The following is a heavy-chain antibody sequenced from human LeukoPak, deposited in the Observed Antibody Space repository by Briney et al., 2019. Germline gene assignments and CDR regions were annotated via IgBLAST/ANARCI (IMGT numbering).Heavy chain of an antibody. D-gene: IGHD2/OR15-2a*01. V-gene: IGHV3-30*04. CDR1: GFAFNTYS. CDR2: ISGDGGSE. CDR3: AREKYCSPTDCLHGRFYFNY. Sequence: GGSLRLSCAASGFAFNTYSMHWVRQAPGKGLEWVAVISGDGGSENYADSVKGRFTISRDNSKNTLYVQMNSLKVEDTAVYYCAREKYCSPTDCLHGRFYFNYWGQGTLVSVSS. J-gene: IGHJ4*02.